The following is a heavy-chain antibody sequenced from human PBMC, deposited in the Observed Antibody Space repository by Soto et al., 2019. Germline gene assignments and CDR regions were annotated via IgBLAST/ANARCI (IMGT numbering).Heavy chain of an antibody. D-gene: IGHD6-19*01. CDR1: TFNFRNFA. J-gene: IGHJ4*02. V-gene: IGHV3-23*01. Sequence: GGSLRLSCAASTFNFRNFAMSWVRQAPGKGLEWVSSISGSGSRTYSADSVKGRFSISRDNSKNTLYLEMSSLRAEDTAVYYCTHTPTYSSGWYDYWGQGAQVTVSS. CDR2: ISGSGSRT. CDR3: THTPTYSSGWYDY.